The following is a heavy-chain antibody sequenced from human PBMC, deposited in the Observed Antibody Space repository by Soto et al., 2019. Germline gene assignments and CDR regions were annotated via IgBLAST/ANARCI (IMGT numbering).Heavy chain of an antibody. J-gene: IGHJ4*02. CDR3: ARTSGIGYDFDY. D-gene: IGHD1-26*01. CDR1: GGSISSGGYY. CDR2: IYYSGST. V-gene: IGHV4-31*03. Sequence: SETLSLTCTVSGGSISSGGYYWSWIRQHPGKGLEWIGYIYYSGSTYYNPSLESRAAISVDKSKNQFSLKLSSVTAADTAVYYCARTSGIGYDFDYWGPGTLVTVSS.